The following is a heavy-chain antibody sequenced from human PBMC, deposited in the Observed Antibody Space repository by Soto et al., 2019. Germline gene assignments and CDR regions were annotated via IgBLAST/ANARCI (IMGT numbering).Heavy chain of an antibody. D-gene: IGHD6-19*01. CDR1: GFTFSSYG. Sequence: GGSLRLSCAASGFTFSSYGMHWVRQAPGKGLEWVAVISYDGSNKYYADSVKGRFTISRDNSKNTLYLQMNSLRAEDTAVYYCAKDHSYSSGWYFYYYGMDVWGQGTTVTVSS. CDR2: ISYDGSNK. V-gene: IGHV3-30*18. CDR3: AKDHSYSSGWYFYYYGMDV. J-gene: IGHJ6*02.